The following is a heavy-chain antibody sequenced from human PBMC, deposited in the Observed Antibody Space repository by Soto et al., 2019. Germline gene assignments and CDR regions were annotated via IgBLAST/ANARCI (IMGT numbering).Heavy chain of an antibody. V-gene: IGHV1-46*01. CDR1: GYTFTSYY. CDR3: ARVYCSGGSGYGIDY. J-gene: IGHJ4*02. Sequence: ASVKVSCKASGYTFTSYYMHWVRQAPGQGLEWMGIINPSGSTTYAQKFQGRVTMTRDTSTGTVYMELSSLRSDDTAVCYCARVYCSGGSGYGIDYWGQGTLVTVSS. D-gene: IGHD2-15*01. CDR2: INPSGST.